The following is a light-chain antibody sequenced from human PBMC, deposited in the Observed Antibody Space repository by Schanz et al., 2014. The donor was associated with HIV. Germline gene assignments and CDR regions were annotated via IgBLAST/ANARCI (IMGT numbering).Light chain of an antibody. CDR1: QSVISNY. J-gene: IGKJ1*01. CDR2: GAS. Sequence: EIVLTQSPGTLSLSPGERATLSCRASQSVISNYLAWYQQKPGQASRLLIYGASSRATGIPDRFSGSGSGTDFTLTISRLEPEDYAVYSCQQYAASPWTFGQGTKVEIK. CDR3: QQYAASPWT. V-gene: IGKV3-20*01.